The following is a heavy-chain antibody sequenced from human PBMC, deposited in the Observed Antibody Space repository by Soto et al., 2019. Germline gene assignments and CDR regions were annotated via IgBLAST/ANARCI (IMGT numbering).Heavy chain of an antibody. D-gene: IGHD1-1*01. CDR3: ARVFTGTIPSGGYYGMDV. CDR1: GYTFTSYG. CDR2: ISAYNGNT. V-gene: IGHV1-18*01. J-gene: IGHJ6*02. Sequence: ASVKVSCKASGYTFTSYGISWVRQAPGQGLEWMGWISAYNGNTNYAQKLQGRVTMTTDTSTSTAYMELRSLRSDDTAGYYCARVFTGTIPSGGYYGMDVWGQGTTVTVSS.